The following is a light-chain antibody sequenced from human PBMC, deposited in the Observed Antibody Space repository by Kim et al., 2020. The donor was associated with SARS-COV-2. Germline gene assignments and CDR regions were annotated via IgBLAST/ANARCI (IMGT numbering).Light chain of an antibody. CDR3: QAWDGSLNGRV. CDR1: SSKFGDNT. Sequence: GPRLTVSSSCTSSKFGDNTVNWYQQQPGTSPKVLIYHDNQRPSGVPERFSGSNSGNSASLTISGPQSMDEADYYCQAWDGSLNGRVFGAGTKVTVL. CDR2: HDN. V-gene: IGLV1-44*01. J-gene: IGLJ1*01.